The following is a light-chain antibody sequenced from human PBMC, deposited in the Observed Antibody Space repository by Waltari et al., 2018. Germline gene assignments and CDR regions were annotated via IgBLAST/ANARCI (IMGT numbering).Light chain of an antibody. J-gene: IGLJ1*01. Sequence: QSVLTQSPSASGTPGQSILISCSGSSSNIGDNTVTWYQQVPGTAPKLLIYGTRERPSGVSNRLSGSKSGTSASLAISALQPEDEADYYCAAWDDSLNGPVFGTGTKVTVL. CDR2: GTR. V-gene: IGLV1-44*01. CDR3: AAWDDSLNGPV. CDR1: SSNIGDNT.